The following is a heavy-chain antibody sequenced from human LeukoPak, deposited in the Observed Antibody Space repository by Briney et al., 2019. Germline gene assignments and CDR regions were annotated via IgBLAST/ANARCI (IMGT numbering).Heavy chain of an antibody. J-gene: IGHJ6*02. CDR3: ARDGGTTTFRYYYYYGMDV. CDR2: INTNTGNP. CDR1: GYTFTSYA. Sequence: GASVKVSCKASGYTFTSYAMNWVRQAPGQGLEWMGWINTNTGNPTYAQGFTGRFVFSLDTSVSMAYLQISSLQAEDTAVYYRARDGGTTTFRYYYYYGMDVWGQGTTVTVSS. V-gene: IGHV7-4-1*04. D-gene: IGHD3-16*01.